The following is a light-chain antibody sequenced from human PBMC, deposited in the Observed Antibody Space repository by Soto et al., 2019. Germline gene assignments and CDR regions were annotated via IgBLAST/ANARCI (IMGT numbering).Light chain of an antibody. V-gene: IGLV1-44*01. J-gene: IGLJ1*01. CDR1: SSNIGSNT. Sequence: QSVLIQPPSASGTPGQRVTISCSGSSSNIGSNTVNWYQQLPGTAPKLLIYSNNQRPSGVPDRFSGSKSGTSASLAISGLQSEDEADYYCAAWDDSPSYVFGTGTKLTVL. CDR2: SNN. CDR3: AAWDDSPSYV.